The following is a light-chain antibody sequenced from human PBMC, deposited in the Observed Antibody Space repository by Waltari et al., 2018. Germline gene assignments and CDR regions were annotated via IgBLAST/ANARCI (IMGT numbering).Light chain of an antibody. Sequence: EIVLTQSPGTLSLSPGERATLSCRASQSVSSSHLAWYQQKPGQAPRLLTYGASSRATGIPDRFSGSGSGTDFTLTISRLEPEDFAVYYCQQYGSSPRTFGQGTKLEIK. CDR3: QQYGSSPRT. CDR1: QSVSSSH. CDR2: GAS. J-gene: IGKJ2*01. V-gene: IGKV3-20*01.